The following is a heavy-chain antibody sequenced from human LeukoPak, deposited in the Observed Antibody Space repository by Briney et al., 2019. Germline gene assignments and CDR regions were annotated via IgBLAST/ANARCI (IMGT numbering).Heavy chain of an antibody. J-gene: IGHJ4*02. CDR3: ANTDYYGSGSYYNGDY. D-gene: IGHD3-10*01. CDR2: ISGSGGST. Sequence: GGSLRLSCAASRFTFSSYAMSWVRQAPGKGLEWVSAISGSGGSTYYADSVKGRFTISRDNSKNTLYLQMNSLRAEDTAVYYCANTDYYGSGSYYNGDYWGQGTLVTVSS. CDR1: RFTFSSYA. V-gene: IGHV3-23*01.